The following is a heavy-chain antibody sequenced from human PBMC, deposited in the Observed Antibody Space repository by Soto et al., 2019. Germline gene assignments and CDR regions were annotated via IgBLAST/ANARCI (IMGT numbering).Heavy chain of an antibody. V-gene: IGHV3-30-3*01. J-gene: IGHJ2*01. D-gene: IGHD5-18*01. CDR3: VRDSGANYGTFWYFDL. CDR1: GYSFNFDA. Sequence: QVQLVESGGGVVQPGRSLRISCAAIGYSFNFDAMYWVRQAPGKGLEWVAMISNDGSSENYADSVRGRFIISRDNSKKTLFLQMNSLRPEDTATYYCVRDSGANYGTFWYFDLWGRGTLVTLSS. CDR2: ISNDGSSE.